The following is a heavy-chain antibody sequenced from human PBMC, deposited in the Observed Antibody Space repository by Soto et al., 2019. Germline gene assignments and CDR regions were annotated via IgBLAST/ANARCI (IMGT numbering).Heavy chain of an antibody. V-gene: IGHV4-34*01. J-gene: IGHJ2*01. CDR2: INHSGST. CDR3: ARSGSYRYFDL. D-gene: IGHD1-26*01. Sequence: WTWIRQPPGKGLEWIGEINHSGSTNYNPSLKSRVTISVDTSKNQFSLNLSSVTAADTAVYYCARSGSYRYFDLWGRGTLVTVSS.